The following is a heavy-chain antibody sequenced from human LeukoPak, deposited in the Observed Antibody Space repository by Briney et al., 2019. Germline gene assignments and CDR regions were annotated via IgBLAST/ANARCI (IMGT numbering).Heavy chain of an antibody. J-gene: IGHJ4*02. CDR2: IYYSGST. CDR1: GGSISSYY. D-gene: IGHD3-10*01. Sequence: PSETLSLTCTVSGGSISSYYWSWIRQPPGKGLEWIGYIYYSGSTDYNPSLKSRVTISLDTSNNQFSLKLSSVTAADTAVYYCARVRDYYASGSYPHDYWGQGTLVTVSS. CDR3: ARVRDYYASGSYPHDY. V-gene: IGHV4-59*01.